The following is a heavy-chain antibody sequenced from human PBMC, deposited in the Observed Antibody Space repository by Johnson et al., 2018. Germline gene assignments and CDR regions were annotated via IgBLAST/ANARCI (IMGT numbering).Heavy chain of an antibody. CDR3: AAGGGRDV. CDR2: IYSDESNT. D-gene: IGHD3-16*01. J-gene: IGHJ6*02. V-gene: IGHV3-43*01. CDR1: GFTFDDHT. Sequence: EVQLVESGGVVVQPGGSLRLSCAASGFTFDDHTMHWVRQPPGKGLQWVSRIYSDESNTNYADSVKGRFTISRDNAKNTVYLQMNSLRDEDTAVYHCAAGGGRDVWGQGTTVTVSS.